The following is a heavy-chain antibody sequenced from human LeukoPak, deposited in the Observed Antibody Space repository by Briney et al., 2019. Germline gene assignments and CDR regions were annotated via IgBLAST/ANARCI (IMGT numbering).Heavy chain of an antibody. V-gene: IGHV4-34*01. J-gene: IGHJ6*03. CDR3: AKLYYYYYYMDV. CDR1: GGSFSGYY. D-gene: IGHD1-1*01. Sequence: SETLSLTCAVYGGSFSGYYWSWIRQPPGKGLEWIGEINHSGSTYYNPSLKSRVTISVDTSKNQFSLKLSSVTAADTAVYYCAKLYYYYYYMDVWGKGTTVTVSS. CDR2: INHSGST.